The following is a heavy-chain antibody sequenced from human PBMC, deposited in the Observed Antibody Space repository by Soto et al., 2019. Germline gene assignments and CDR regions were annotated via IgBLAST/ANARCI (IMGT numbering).Heavy chain of an antibody. CDR2: ISSSSTYI. D-gene: IGHD5-12*01. V-gene: IGHV3-21*01. CDR1: GFTFSSYN. Sequence: EVQLVESGGDLVKPGGSLSLSCAASGFTFSSYNMNWVRQAPGKGLEWLSSISSSSTYIYYAHSVKGRFTISRDTARNSLYLPRTSLRGEHTAVYSCARGWLPEPWMHWGQGTLVTVSS. J-gene: IGHJ4*02. CDR3: ARGWLPEPWMH.